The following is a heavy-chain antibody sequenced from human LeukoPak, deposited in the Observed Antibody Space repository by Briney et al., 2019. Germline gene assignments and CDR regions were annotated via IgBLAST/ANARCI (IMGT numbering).Heavy chain of an antibody. D-gene: IGHD2-2*01. J-gene: IGHJ5*02. Sequence: ASVKVSCKASGYTFTGYYMHWVRQAPGQGLEWMGWINPNSGGTNYAQKFQGRVTMTRDTSISTAYMGLSRLRSDDTAVYYCARDLFYCSSTSCRSRWFDPWGQGTLVTVSS. CDR2: INPNSGGT. CDR1: GYTFTGYY. V-gene: IGHV1-2*02. CDR3: ARDLFYCSSTSCRSRWFDP.